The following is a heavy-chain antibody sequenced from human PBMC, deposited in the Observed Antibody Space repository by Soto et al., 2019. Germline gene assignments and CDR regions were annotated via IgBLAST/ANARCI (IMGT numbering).Heavy chain of an antibody. V-gene: IGHV3-72*01. CDR3: ARADPGGFGDFRHNYYYYYMDV. J-gene: IGHJ6*03. CDR2: TRNKANSYTT. CDR1: GFTFSDHY. D-gene: IGHD3-10*01. Sequence: GGSLRLSCAASGFTFSDHYMDWVRQAPGKGLEWVGRTRNKANSYTTEYAASVKGRFTISRDDSKNSLYLQMNSLKTEETAVYYCARADPGGFGDFRHNYYYYYMDVWGKGTTVTVSS.